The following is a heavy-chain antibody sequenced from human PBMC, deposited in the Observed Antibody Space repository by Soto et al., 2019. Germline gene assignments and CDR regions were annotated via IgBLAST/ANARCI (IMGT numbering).Heavy chain of an antibody. D-gene: IGHD2-15*01. J-gene: IGHJ6*02. Sequence: QVQLVESGGGVVQPGRSLRLSCAASGFTFSSYGMHWVRQAPGKGLEWVAVISYDGSNKYYADSVKGRFTISRDNSKNALYRQMNSLRAEDTSVYYCAKDIVVVVAAKYSYYYYGMDVWGQGTTVTVSS. CDR3: AKDIVVVVAAKYSYYYYGMDV. V-gene: IGHV3-30*18. CDR1: GFTFSSYG. CDR2: ISYDGSNK.